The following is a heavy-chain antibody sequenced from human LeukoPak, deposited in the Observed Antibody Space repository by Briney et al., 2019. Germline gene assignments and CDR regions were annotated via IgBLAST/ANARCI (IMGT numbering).Heavy chain of an antibody. Sequence: SETLSLTCAVYGGSFSGYYWSWIRQPPGKGLEWIGEINHRGSTNYNPSLKSRVTISVDTSKNQFSLKLSSVTAADTAVYYCASQSSWHEMPDYWGQGTLVTVSS. CDR3: ASQSSWHEMPDY. J-gene: IGHJ4*02. D-gene: IGHD6-13*01. V-gene: IGHV4-34*01. CDR1: GGSFSGYY. CDR2: INHRGST.